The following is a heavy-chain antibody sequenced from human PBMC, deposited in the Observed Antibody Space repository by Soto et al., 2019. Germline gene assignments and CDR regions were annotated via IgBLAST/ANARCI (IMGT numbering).Heavy chain of an antibody. CDR1: GGSISSSSYY. D-gene: IGHD1-7*01. Sequence: TSETLSLTCTVSGGSISSSSYYWGWIRQPPGKGLEWIGSIYYSGSTYYNPSLKSRVTISVDTSKNQFSLKLSSVTAADTAVYYCARARAITGTTGYYYYGMDAWGQGTTVTVSS. CDR3: ARARAITGTTGYYYYGMDA. V-gene: IGHV4-39*01. CDR2: IYYSGST. J-gene: IGHJ6*02.